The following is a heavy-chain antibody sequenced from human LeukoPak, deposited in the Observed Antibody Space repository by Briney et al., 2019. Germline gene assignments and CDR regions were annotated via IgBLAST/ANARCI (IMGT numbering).Heavy chain of an antibody. V-gene: IGHV3-23*01. Sequence: PGGSLRLSCAASGFTFSGSAMHWVRQAPGKGLEWVSAISGSGGSTYYADSVKGRFTISRDNSKNSLYLQMNSLRAEDTAVYYCARDPPIWTTVTDADLYYFDYWGQGTLVTVSS. CDR1: GFTFSGSA. CDR3: ARDPPIWTTVTDADLYYFDY. D-gene: IGHD4-17*01. CDR2: ISGSGGST. J-gene: IGHJ4*02.